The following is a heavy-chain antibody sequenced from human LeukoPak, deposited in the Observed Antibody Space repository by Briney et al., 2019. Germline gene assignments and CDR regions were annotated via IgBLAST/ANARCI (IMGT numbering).Heavy chain of an antibody. D-gene: IGHD3-10*01. J-gene: IGHJ4*02. V-gene: IGHV1-2*02. CDR3: ATANYYGSGSYND. CDR2: INPNSGGT. CDR1: GYTFTSYG. Sequence: EASVKVSCKASGYTFTSYGISWVRQAPGQGLEWMGWINPNSGGTNYAQKFQGRVTMTRDTSISTAYMELSRLRSDDTAVYYCATANYYGSGSYNDWGQGTLVTVSS.